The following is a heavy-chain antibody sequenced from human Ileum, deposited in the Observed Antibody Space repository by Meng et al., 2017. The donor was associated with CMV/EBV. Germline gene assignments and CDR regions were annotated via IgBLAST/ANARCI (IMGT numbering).Heavy chain of an antibody. V-gene: IGHV3-21*01. Sequence: GGSLRLSCAASGFSFSPYIMNWVRQAPGKGLEWVSSISYTSNYKYYADSVKGRFTISRDNAKNSLYLQMNSLRAEDTAVYYCARGQLYYDFWSGSLLDYWGRGTVVTVSS. J-gene: IGHJ4*02. D-gene: IGHD3-3*01. CDR3: ARGQLYYDFWSGSLLDY. CDR1: GFSFSPYI. CDR2: ISYTSNYK.